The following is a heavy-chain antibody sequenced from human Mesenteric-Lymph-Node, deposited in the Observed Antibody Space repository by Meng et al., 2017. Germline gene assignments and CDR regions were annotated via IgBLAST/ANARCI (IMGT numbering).Heavy chain of an antibody. V-gene: IGHV4-31*03. CDR3: ARVDSSGYFLDY. D-gene: IGHD3-22*01. J-gene: IGHJ4*01. Sequence: QAHLQESGPGLVKPSQTRSLTCTVSGGSISSGGHSWSWIRQHPGKGLEWIAYIYYSGSTYYNPSLKSRVILSVDTSKNKFSQKLSAVTAADTAVYYCARVDSSGYFLDYWGQGTLVTVSS. CDR1: GGSISSGGHS. CDR2: IYYSGST.